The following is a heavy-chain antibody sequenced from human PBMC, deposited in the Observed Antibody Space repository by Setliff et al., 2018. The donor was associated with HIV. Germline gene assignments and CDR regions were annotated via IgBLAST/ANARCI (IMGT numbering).Heavy chain of an antibody. CDR1: GYKFTNYW. V-gene: IGHV5-51*01. Sequence: GESLKISCKGSGYKFTNYWIGWVRQMPGKGLEWMGIIYPGDSDTRYSPSFEGQVTISADKSISTAYLHWSSLEASDTAMYYCATVDPNYGDYGNFWGQGTLVTVSS. CDR3: ATVDPNYGDYGNF. D-gene: IGHD4-17*01. CDR2: IYPGDSDT. J-gene: IGHJ4*02.